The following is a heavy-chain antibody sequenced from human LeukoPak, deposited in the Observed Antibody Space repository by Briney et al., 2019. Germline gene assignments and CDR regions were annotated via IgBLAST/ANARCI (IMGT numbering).Heavy chain of an antibody. D-gene: IGHD1-26*01. V-gene: IGHV4-4*07. J-gene: IGHJ4*02. CDR1: GGSISNYY. Sequence: SETLSLTCTVSGGSISNYYWSWTRQPAGKGLEYIGRLYARGSTDYSPSLRSQLTMSLDTSKNQFSLKLTSVTAADTAIYYCARVGAATFSDYWGQGALVTVSS. CDR2: LYARGST. CDR3: ARVGAATFSDY.